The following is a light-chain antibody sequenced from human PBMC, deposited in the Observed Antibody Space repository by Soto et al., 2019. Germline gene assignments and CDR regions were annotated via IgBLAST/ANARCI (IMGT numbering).Light chain of an antibody. CDR2: DAS. CDR3: QQRSTGT. Sequence: EIVLPQSPATLSLSPGKRATLSCRASQTINNFLAWYQQKPGQAPRLLIYDASTRAPGIPGRFSGSGSGTDFTLTIASLEPDDFAVYHCQQRSTGTFGGGTKV. J-gene: IGKJ4*01. V-gene: IGKV3-11*01. CDR1: QTINNF.